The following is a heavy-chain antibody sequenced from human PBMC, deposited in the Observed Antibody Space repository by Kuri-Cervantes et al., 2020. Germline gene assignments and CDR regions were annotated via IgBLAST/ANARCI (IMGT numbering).Heavy chain of an antibody. J-gene: IGHJ5*02. Sequence: ASVKVSCKASGYTFTSYGISWVRQAPGQGLEWMGWISAYNGNTNYAQKLQGRVTMTTDTSTSTAYMELRSLRSADTAVYYCARVAIYNWNYAYWFDPWGQGTLVTVSS. CDR2: ISAYNGNT. V-gene: IGHV1-18*01. CDR1: GYTFTSYG. D-gene: IGHD1-7*01. CDR3: ARVAIYNWNYAYWFDP.